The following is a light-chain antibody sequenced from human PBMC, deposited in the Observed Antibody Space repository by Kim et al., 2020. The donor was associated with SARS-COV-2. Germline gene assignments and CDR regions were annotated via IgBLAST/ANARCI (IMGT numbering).Light chain of an antibody. V-gene: IGLV1-40*01. J-gene: IGLJ3*02. CDR3: QSHDSSLNGWV. Sequence: QSALTQPPSVSGAPGQRVSISCTGSSSNIGAGYNVHWYQQFPGTAPKLLIYGNNNRPSGIPDRFSGSKSGTSASLAITGLQAEDEADYYCQSHDSSLNGWVFGGGTQLTVL. CDR1: SSNIGAGYN. CDR2: GNN.